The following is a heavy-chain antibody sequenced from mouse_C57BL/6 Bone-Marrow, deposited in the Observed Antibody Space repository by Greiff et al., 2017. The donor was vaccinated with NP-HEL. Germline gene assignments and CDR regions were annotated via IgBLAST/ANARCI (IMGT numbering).Heavy chain of an antibody. CDR1: GYTFTSYW. D-gene: IGHD1-1*01. J-gene: IGHJ4*01. CDR2: IDPSDSYP. V-gene: IGHV1-69*01. Sequence: QVQLQQPGAELVMPGASVKLSCKASGYTFTSYWMHWVKQRPGQGLEWIGEIDPSDSYPNYNQKFKGKSTLTVDKSSSTAYMQLSSLTSEDSAVYYCAREDYYGSSYVPYAMDYWGQGTSVTVSS. CDR3: AREDYYGSSYVPYAMDY.